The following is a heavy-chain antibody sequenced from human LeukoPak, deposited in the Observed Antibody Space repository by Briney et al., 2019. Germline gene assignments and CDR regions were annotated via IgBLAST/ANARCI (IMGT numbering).Heavy chain of an antibody. J-gene: IGHJ5*02. CDR3: ARDEAVGATTYWFDP. CDR2: IYYRGST. V-gene: IGHV4-39*07. D-gene: IGHD1-26*01. CDR1: GGSINSTSYY. Sequence: SETLSLTCNVSGGSINSTSYYWGWIRQSPGKGLEWIGSIYYRGSTYYNPSLKSRVTISVDTSKNQFSLKLSSVTAADTAVYYCARDEAVGATTYWFDPWGQGTLVTVSS.